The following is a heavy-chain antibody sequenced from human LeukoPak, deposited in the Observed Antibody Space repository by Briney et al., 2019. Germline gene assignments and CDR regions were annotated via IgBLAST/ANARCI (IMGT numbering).Heavy chain of an antibody. CDR2: INHSGRT. CDR3: ARGLPKYYYDRSRGSERLDY. Sequence: PSETLSLTCAVYGGSFSGYYWSWIRQPPGKGREWIGEINHSGRTNYNPSLKSRVTLSVDTSKNQFSLKQSSVTTADTAVDYCARGLPKYYYDRSRGSERLDYWGQGTLVTVSS. V-gene: IGHV4-34*01. D-gene: IGHD3-22*01. J-gene: IGHJ4*02. CDR1: GGSFSGYY.